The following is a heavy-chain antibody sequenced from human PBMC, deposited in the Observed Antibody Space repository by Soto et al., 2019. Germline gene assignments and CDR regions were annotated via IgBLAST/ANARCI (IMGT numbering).Heavy chain of an antibody. CDR1: GFTFSSYS. D-gene: IGHD4-17*01. J-gene: IGHJ4*02. CDR2: ISSSSSYI. Sequence: GGSLRLSCAASGFTFSSYSMNWVRQAPGKGLEWVSSISSSSSYIYYADSVKGRFTISRDNAKNSLYLQMNSLRAEDTAVYYCARPAGYGDYGTFDYWGQGTLVTVSS. V-gene: IGHV3-21*01. CDR3: ARPAGYGDYGTFDY.